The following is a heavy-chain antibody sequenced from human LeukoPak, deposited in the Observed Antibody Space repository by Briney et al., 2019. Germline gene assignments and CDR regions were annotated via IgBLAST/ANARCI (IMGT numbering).Heavy chain of an antibody. CDR1: GDSVSINSAA. V-gene: IGHV6-1*01. Sequence: SQTLSLTCALSGDSVSINSAAWNWVRQSPSRGLEWLGRTYYRSKWYNDYAVSVKSRITINPDTSKHQFSLHLNSVTPEDTAVYYCASADRDYNWFDTWGQGTLVTVSS. CDR3: ASADRDYNWFDT. D-gene: IGHD2-21*02. CDR2: TYYRSKWYN. J-gene: IGHJ5*02.